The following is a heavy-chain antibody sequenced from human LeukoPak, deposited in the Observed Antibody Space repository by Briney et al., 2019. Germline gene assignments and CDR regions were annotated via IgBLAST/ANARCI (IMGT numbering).Heavy chain of an antibody. CDR3: AHTPSFTY. Sequence: SGPTLVKPRQTLTLTCTFSGFSLSTSGMGVGWFRQPPGKALEWLTLIYWDDDKRYSQSLSSRLAITKDTSKNQVVLTMTNVGPMDTATYYSAHTPSFTYWGQGTLVTVSS. D-gene: IGHD2-21*01. V-gene: IGHV2-5*02. J-gene: IGHJ4*02. CDR2: IYWDDDK. CDR1: GFSLSTSGMG.